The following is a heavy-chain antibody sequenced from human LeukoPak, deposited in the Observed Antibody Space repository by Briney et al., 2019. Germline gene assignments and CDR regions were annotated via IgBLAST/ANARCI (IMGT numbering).Heavy chain of an antibody. Sequence: ASVKVSCKASGYTFTSYDINWVRQATGQGLEWMGWMNPNSGNTGYAQKFQGRVTMTRNTSISTAYMELSSLRSEDTAVYYCALRGHYYDSSGYILDYWGQGTLVTVSS. CDR1: GYTFTSYD. CDR3: ALRGHYYDSSGYILDY. CDR2: MNPNSGNT. D-gene: IGHD3-22*01. J-gene: IGHJ4*02. V-gene: IGHV1-8*01.